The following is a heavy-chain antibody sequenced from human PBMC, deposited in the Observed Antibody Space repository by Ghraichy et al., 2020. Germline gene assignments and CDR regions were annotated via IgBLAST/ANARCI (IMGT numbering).Heavy chain of an antibody. CDR1: GGSISSYY. V-gene: IGHV4-4*07. J-gene: IGHJ4*02. CDR3: ARAGDSSGYSPNFVY. CDR2: VYTSGDA. D-gene: IGHD3-22*01. Sequence: SQTLSLTCTVSGGSISSYYWSWIRQSAGKGLEWIGRVYTSGDASYNPSLESRVNMSVDMSKNQFSLKLISVTAADTAVYYCARAGDSSGYSPNFVYWGQGTLVTVSS.